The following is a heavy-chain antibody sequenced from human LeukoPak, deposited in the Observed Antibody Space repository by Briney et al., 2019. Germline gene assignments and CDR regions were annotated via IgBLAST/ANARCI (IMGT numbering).Heavy chain of an antibody. J-gene: IGHJ4*02. Sequence: ASVKVSCTASGYTFTNNYIHWVRQAPGQGLEWMGMIYPRDGSTSYAQKFQGRVTVTRDTSTSTVHMELSGLRSEDTAVYYCAGDQEGFYYWGQGTLVTVSS. CDR1: GYTFTNNY. V-gene: IGHV1-46*01. CDR3: AGDQEGFYY. CDR2: IYPRDGST.